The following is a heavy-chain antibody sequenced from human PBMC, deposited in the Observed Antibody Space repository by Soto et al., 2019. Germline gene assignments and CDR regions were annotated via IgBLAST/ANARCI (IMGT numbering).Heavy chain of an antibody. V-gene: IGHV1-69*01. D-gene: IGHD6-13*01. CDR2: IIPYYNTL. CDR1: EGTFNSYA. J-gene: IGHJ4*02. Sequence: QAQVVQSGAEVRKPGSSVKLSCKASEGTFNSYAIAWVRQAPGQGLEWMGGIIPYYNTLNYAQKFQDRVTITADDSTNTVYMELRSLRSDDTAGDFCAGGASRWYRYYFDSGAEGTLVTVSS. CDR3: AGGASRWYRYYFDS.